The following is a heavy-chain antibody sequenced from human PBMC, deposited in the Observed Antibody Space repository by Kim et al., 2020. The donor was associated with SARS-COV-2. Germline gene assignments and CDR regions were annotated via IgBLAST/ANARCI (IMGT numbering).Heavy chain of an antibody. V-gene: IGHV1-3*01. Sequence: ASVKVSCKASGYTFTSYAMHWVRQAPGQRLEWMGWINAGNGNTKYSQKFQGRVTITRDTSASTAYMELSSLRSEDTAVYYCARDKSMVRGVPGNYYYYGMDVWGQGTTVTVSS. CDR2: INAGNGNT. CDR3: ARDKSMVRGVPGNYYYYGMDV. D-gene: IGHD3-10*01. J-gene: IGHJ6*02. CDR1: GYTFTSYA.